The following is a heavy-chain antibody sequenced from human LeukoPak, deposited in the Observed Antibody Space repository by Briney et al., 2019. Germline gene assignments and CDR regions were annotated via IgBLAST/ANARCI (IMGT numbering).Heavy chain of an antibody. J-gene: IGHJ6*02. V-gene: IGHV1-18*04. CDR2: ISAYNGNT. Sequence: ASVKVSCKASGYTFTGYYMHWVRQAPGQGLEWMGWISAYNGNTNYAQKLQGRVTMTTDTSTSTAYMELRSLRSDDTAVYYCARDFAPVGGGWFGELYRLTSVENYYYGMDVWGQGTTVTVSS. CDR3: ARDFAPVGGGWFGELYRLTSVENYYYGMDV. D-gene: IGHD3-10*01. CDR1: GYTFTGYY.